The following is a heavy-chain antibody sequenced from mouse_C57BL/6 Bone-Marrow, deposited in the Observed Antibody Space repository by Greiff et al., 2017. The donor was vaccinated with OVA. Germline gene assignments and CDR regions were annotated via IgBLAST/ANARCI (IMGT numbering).Heavy chain of an antibody. Sequence: QVQLQQSGAELVRPGTSVKVSCKASGYAFTNYLIEWVKQRPGQGLEWIGVINPGSGGTNYNEKFKGKATLTADKSSSTAYMQLSSLTSEDSAVYFCARWDGSSLYYFDYWGQGTTLTVSS. CDR1: GYAFTNYL. CDR2: INPGSGGT. CDR3: ARWDGSSLYYFDY. V-gene: IGHV1-54*01. D-gene: IGHD1-1*01. J-gene: IGHJ2*01.